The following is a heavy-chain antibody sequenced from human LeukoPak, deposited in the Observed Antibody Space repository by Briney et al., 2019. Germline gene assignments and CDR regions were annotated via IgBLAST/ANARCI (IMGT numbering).Heavy chain of an antibody. V-gene: IGHV2-70*11. CDR2: IDWDDDK. Sequence: SGPTLVKPTPSLTLTCIVSGFSLSASGMGVSWIRQPPGKALEWLARIDWDDDKYYSTSLKTRLTISKDTSENQVVLPMPNMDPVDTATYYCARPLLGSGSLPGYWGQGTLVTVSS. CDR3: ARPLLGSGSLPGY. D-gene: IGHD3-10*01. J-gene: IGHJ4*02. CDR1: GFSLSASGMG.